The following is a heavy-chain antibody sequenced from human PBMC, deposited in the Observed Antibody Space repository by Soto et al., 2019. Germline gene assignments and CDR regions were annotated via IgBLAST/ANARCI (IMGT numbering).Heavy chain of an antibody. CDR2: INSDGSST. CDR3: ARGRYCSGGSCYTADWFDP. CDR1: GFTFSIYW. Sequence: EVQLVESGGGLVQPGGSLRLSCAASGFTFSIYWMHWVLQAPGKGLVWVSRINSDGSSTSYADSVKGRFTISRDNAKNTLYLQMNSLRAEDTAVYYCARGRYCSGGSCYTADWFDPWGQGTLVTVSS. J-gene: IGHJ5*02. V-gene: IGHV3-74*01. D-gene: IGHD2-15*01.